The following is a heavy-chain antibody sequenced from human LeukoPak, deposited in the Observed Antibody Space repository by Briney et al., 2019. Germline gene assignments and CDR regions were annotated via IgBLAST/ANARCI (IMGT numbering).Heavy chain of an antibody. Sequence: PGGSLRLSCAASGFTFSDYYMSWIRQAPGKGLEWVSALSGSGGSTYYADSVKGRFTISRDNSKHTLYLQMNSLRAEDTAVYYCAKGRFRIIRSGYQQSLDYWGQGTLVTVSS. J-gene: IGHJ4*02. D-gene: IGHD3-22*01. CDR2: LSGSGGST. V-gene: IGHV3-23*01. CDR1: GFTFSDYY. CDR3: AKGRFRIIRSGYQQSLDY.